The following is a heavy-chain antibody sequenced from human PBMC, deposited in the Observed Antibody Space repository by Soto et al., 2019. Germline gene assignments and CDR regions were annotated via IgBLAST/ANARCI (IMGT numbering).Heavy chain of an antibody. CDR3: VRYCSTTKCPFDY. CDR2: IYYSGNT. CDR1: GGSISSGGSY. V-gene: IGHV4-30-4*01. Sequence: SETLSLTCTVSGGSISSGGSYWGWIRQPPGKGLEWIGYIYYSGNTYFNPSLKSRVTLSVDTSKNQFSLNLSSVTAADTAVYYCVRYCSTTKCPFDYWGQGTLITVSS. D-gene: IGHD2-2*01. J-gene: IGHJ4*02.